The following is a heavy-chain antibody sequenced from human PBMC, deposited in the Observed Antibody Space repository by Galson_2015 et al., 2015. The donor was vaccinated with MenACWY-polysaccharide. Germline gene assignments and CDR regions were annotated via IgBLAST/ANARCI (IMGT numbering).Heavy chain of an antibody. Sequence: SVKVSCKASGYSFSSYDINWVRQTTGQGLEWMGWMNPNSGNTGYAQKFQGRVTMTRNTSISIAYMELSSLRSEDTAVYYCARRGQYYYDSSGYLNWFDPWGQGTLVTVSS. CDR3: ARRGQYYYDSSGYLNWFDP. D-gene: IGHD3-22*01. V-gene: IGHV1-8*01. CDR1: GYSFSSYD. CDR2: MNPNSGNT. J-gene: IGHJ5*02.